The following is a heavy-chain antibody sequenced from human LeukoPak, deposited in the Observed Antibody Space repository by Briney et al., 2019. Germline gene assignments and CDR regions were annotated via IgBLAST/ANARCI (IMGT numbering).Heavy chain of an antibody. V-gene: IGHV3-30-3*01. D-gene: IGHD6-13*01. CDR3: ARDQGASDGSRWNYYYGMDV. J-gene: IGHJ6*02. CDR1: GFTFSSYA. Sequence: PGGSLRLSCAASGFTFSSYAMHWVRQAPGKGLEWVAVISYDVSNKYYADSMNGRFTISRDNSKNTLYLQMNRLRAEDPAVYYCARDQGASDGSRWNYYYGMDVWGQGTTVTVSS. CDR2: ISYDVSNK.